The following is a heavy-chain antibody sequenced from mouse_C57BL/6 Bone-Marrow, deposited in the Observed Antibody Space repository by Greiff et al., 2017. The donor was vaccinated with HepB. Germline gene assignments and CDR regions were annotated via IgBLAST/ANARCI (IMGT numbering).Heavy chain of an antibody. CDR3: TPDTTVGFDY. V-gene: IGHV14-1*01. CDR1: GFNIKDDY. CDR2: IDPEDGDT. J-gene: IGHJ2*01. D-gene: IGHD1-1*01. Sequence: EVQRVESGAELVRPGASVKLSCTASGFNIKDDYMHWVKQRPEQGLEWIGRIDPEDGDTEYAPKFQGKATMTADTSSNAAYLQLSSLTSEDTAVYYCTPDTTVGFDYSFNVTTLTVSS.